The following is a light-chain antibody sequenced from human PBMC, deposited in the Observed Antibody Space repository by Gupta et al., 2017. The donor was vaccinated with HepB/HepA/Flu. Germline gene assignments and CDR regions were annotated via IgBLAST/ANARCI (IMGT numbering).Light chain of an antibody. CDR1: QSVDSY. V-gene: IGKV3-11*01. Sequence: EIVLTQSPATLSLSPGERATLSCRASQSVDSYLIWYQQKPGQAPRLLIYDTSTRATGVSDRFSGSGSGTDFTLTISSLEPEDFAVYYCQQRRSWPVTFGQGTLMEIK. CDR2: DTS. J-gene: IGKJ5*01. CDR3: QQRRSWPVT.